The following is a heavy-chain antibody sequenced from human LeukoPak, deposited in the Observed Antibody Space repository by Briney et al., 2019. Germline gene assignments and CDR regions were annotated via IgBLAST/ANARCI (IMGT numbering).Heavy chain of an antibody. J-gene: IGHJ4*02. Sequence: GGSLRLSCAASGFTFTNAWMSWVRQAPGKGLEWVGLIKTKTDGGTADYAAPVKGRFTISRHGSENTLYLQMNSLKTEDTAVYYCTTCYDTSGYYFDYWGQGTLVTVSS. D-gene: IGHD3-22*01. CDR2: IKTKTDGGTA. CDR3: TTCYDTSGYYFDY. V-gene: IGHV3-15*01. CDR1: GFTFTNAW.